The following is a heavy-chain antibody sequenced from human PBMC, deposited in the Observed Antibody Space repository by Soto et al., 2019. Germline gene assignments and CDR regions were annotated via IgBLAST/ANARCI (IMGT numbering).Heavy chain of an antibody. J-gene: IGHJ6*02. CDR1: GYSFTSYW. V-gene: IGHV5-51*01. Sequence: GESLKISCKGSGYSFTSYWIGWVRQMPGKGLEWMGIIYPGDSDTRYSPSFQGQVTISADKSISTAYLQWSSLKASDTAMYYCARRSIAAPYYYYYGMDVWGQGTTVTVSS. CDR3: ARRSIAAPYYYYYGMDV. CDR2: IYPGDSDT. D-gene: IGHD6-6*01.